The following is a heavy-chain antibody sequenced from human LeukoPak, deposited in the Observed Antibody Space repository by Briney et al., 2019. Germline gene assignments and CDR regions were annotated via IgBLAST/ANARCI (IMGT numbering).Heavy chain of an antibody. CDR1: GFTFSSYA. CDR3: ANPEWLLPSYYYYGLDV. Sequence: PGGSLRLSCAASGFTFSSYAMSWVRQAPGKGQEWLSSIRGSGVSTYYADSVKGRFTISRDNSKNTLYLQMDSLRVEDTAVYYCANPEWLLPSYYYYGLDVWGQGTTVTVSS. D-gene: IGHD3-3*01. V-gene: IGHV3-23*01. J-gene: IGHJ6*02. CDR2: IRGSGVST.